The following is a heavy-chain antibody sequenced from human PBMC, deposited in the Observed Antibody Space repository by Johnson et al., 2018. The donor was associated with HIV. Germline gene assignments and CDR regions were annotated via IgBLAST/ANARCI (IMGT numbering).Heavy chain of an antibody. Sequence: VQLVESGGGLVQPGRSLRLSCAASGFTFRNYDMHWVRQATVKSLEWVSAIGSAGDTYYSGSVKGRFTISRESAKNSLYLQMNSLRAGDTAVYYCAKGASGSQRRGAFHIWGQGTMVTVSS. J-gene: IGHJ3*02. D-gene: IGHD1-26*01. CDR1: GFTFRNYD. CDR2: IGSAGDT. V-gene: IGHV3-13*01. CDR3: AKGASGSQRRGAFHI.